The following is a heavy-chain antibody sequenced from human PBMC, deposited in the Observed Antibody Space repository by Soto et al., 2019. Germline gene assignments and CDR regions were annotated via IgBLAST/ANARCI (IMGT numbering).Heavy chain of an antibody. Sequence: PGGSLRLSCAASGFTFSSYAMSGVRQAPGKGLEWVSGISGSTYYADSVKGRFTISRDNSKNTLYLQMNSLRAEDTAVYYCAKEAGSGWYFPFQHWGQGTLVTVSS. CDR2: ISGST. D-gene: IGHD6-19*01. CDR3: AKEAGSGWYFPFQH. CDR1: GFTFSSYA. J-gene: IGHJ1*01. V-gene: IGHV3-23*01.